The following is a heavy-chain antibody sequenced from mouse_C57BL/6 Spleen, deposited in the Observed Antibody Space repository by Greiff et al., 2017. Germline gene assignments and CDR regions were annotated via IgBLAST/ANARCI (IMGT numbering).Heavy chain of an antibody. V-gene: IGHV2-4*01. CDR2: IWSGGST. CDR3: AKKRSNWEAMDY. CDR1: GFSLTSYG. J-gene: IGHJ4*01. Sequence: VQVVESGPGLVQPSQSLSITCTVSGFSLTSYGVHWVRQPPGKGLEWLGVIWSGGSTDYNAAFISRLSISKDNSKSQVFFKMNSLQADDTAIYYCAKKRSNWEAMDYWGQGTSVTVSS. D-gene: IGHD4-1*01.